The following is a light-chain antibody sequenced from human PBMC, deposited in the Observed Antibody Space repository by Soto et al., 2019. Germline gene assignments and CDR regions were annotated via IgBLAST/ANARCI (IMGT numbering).Light chain of an antibody. CDR2: AAS. V-gene: IGKV3-20*01. CDR1: QSVSSTY. J-gene: IGKJ1*01. Sequence: EIVLTQSPGTLSLSPGERATLSFSASQSVSSTYLAWFQQKPGQAPRLLIYAASSRATGIPDRFSGSGSGTDFTLTISRLEPEDFAVYYCQQYGSSPQTFGQGTKVDIK. CDR3: QQYGSSPQT.